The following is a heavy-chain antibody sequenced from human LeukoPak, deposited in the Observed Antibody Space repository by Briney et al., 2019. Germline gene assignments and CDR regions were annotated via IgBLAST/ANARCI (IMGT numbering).Heavy chain of an antibody. CDR1: GGSIRSNSFY. CDR2: ISFSGST. D-gene: IGHD3-10*01. V-gene: IGHV4-39*01. Sequence: SETLSLTCTVSGGSIRSNSFYWGWIRQPPGKGLEWIGSISFSGSTSYSPSLKSRITISVDTSKNQFSLKLSSVTAADTAVYYCARYTVRGVVLYYFDYWGQGTLVTVSS. CDR3: ARYTVRGVVLYYFDY. J-gene: IGHJ4*02.